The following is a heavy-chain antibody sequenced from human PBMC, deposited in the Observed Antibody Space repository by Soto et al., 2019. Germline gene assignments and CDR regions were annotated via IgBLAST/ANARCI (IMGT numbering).Heavy chain of an antibody. CDR1: GYSFATSG. CDR2: ISVDNGNT. V-gene: IGHV1-18*01. J-gene: IGHJ4*02. D-gene: IGHD3-22*01. Sequence: QVKLVQSGTEVKKPGASIKVSCKASGYSFATSGMSWVRQAPGQGLEWMGWISVDNGNTNYDQNLQDRVTMTTDTSTTTAYLEVRNLRSDDTAVYYCARAGQYYDASGYANWGQGTLVTVSS. CDR3: ARAGQYYDASGYAN.